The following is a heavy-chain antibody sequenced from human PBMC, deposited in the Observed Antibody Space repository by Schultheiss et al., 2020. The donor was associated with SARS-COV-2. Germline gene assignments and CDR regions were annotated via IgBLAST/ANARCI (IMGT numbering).Heavy chain of an antibody. CDR1: GGSISSYY. CDR3: AHSSGYLYYFDY. Sequence: SETLSLTCTVSGGSISSYYWSWIRQPPGKGLEWIGYIYYSGSTNYNPSLKSRVTISVDTSKNQFSLKLSSVTAADTAVYYCAHSSGYLYYFDYWGQGTLVTVSS. CDR2: IYYSGST. V-gene: IGHV4-59*01. D-gene: IGHD3-22*01. J-gene: IGHJ4*02.